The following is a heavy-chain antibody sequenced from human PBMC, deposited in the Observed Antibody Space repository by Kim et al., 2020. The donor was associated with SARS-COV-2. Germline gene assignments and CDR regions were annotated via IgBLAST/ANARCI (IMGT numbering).Heavy chain of an antibody. V-gene: IGHV3-48*03. Sequence: GGSLRLSCAASGFTFSSYEMNWVRQAPGKGLEWVSYISSSGSTIYYADSVKGRFTISRDNAKNSLYLQMNSLRAEDTAVYYCASRELHLSGDYYYYGMDVWGQGTTVTVSS. CDR1: GFTFSSYE. D-gene: IGHD1-7*01. CDR2: ISSSGSTI. CDR3: ASRELHLSGDYYYYGMDV. J-gene: IGHJ6*02.